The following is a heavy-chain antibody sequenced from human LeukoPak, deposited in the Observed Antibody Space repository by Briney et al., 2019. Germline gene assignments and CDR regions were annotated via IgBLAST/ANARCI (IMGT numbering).Heavy chain of an antibody. J-gene: IGHJ4*02. CDR2: ISGSGEST. CDR3: AKDYDSSGYFDY. V-gene: IGHV3-23*01. CDR1: TFTFSTYA. Sequence: GGSLRLSCAASTFTFSTYAMNWVRQAPGKGLEWVSAISGSGESTYYADSVKGRFTISRDNSKKTLFLQMNSLRAEDTAVYYCAKDYDSSGYFDYWGQGTLVTVSS. D-gene: IGHD3-22*01.